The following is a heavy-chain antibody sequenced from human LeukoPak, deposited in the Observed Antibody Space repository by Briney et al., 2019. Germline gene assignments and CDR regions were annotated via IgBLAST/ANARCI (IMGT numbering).Heavy chain of an antibody. CDR2: ISGSGGST. D-gene: IGHD2-15*01. V-gene: IGHV3-23*01. CDR3: AKDEGYCSGGSCYYFDY. J-gene: IGHJ4*02. CDR1: GFTFSSYA. Sequence: GGSLRLSCAASGFTFSSYAMSWVRQAPGKGLEWVSAISGSGGSTYYADSVKGRFTISRDNSKNTLYLQMSSLRAEDTAVYYCAKDEGYCSGGSCYYFDYWGQGTLVTVSS.